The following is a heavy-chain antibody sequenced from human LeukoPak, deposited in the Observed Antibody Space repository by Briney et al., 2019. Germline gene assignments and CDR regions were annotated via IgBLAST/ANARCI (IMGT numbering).Heavy chain of an antibody. D-gene: IGHD3-3*01. Sequence: PGGSLRLSCAASGFTVSSNYMSWVRQAPGKGLEWVSVIYSGGSTYYADSVKGRFTISRDNSKNTLYLQMNSLRAEDTAVYYCARMRQFLTTEFDYWGQGTLVTVSS. V-gene: IGHV3-53*01. CDR2: IYSGGST. J-gene: IGHJ4*02. CDR1: GFTVSSNY. CDR3: ARMRQFLTTEFDY.